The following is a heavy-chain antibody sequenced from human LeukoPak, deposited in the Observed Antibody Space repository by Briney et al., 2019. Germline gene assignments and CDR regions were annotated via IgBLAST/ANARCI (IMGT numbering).Heavy chain of an antibody. Sequence: PWETLSLTCTVSGGSISSSSYYWGWIRQPPGKGLEWIGSIYYSGSTYYNPSLKSRVTISVDTSKNQFSLKLSSVTAADTAVYYCARAILSTGGMDVWGKGTTVTVSS. D-gene: IGHD5/OR15-5a*01. V-gene: IGHV4-39*07. CDR3: ARAILSTGGMDV. CDR2: IYYSGST. CDR1: GGSISSSSYY. J-gene: IGHJ6*03.